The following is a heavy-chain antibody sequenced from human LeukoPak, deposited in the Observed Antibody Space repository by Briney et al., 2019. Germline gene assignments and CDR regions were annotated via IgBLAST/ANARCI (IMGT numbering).Heavy chain of an antibody. D-gene: IGHD6-6*01. CDR3: ARGVAARPYYFYYYLDV. CDR2: INRSGST. CDR1: GESFSSYY. Sequence: SETLSLTCAVYGESFSSYYWSWIRQPPGKGLEWIGEINRSGSTNYNPSLKSRVTISIDTSKKQFSLNLSSVTAADTAVYYCARGVAARPYYFYYYLDVWGEGTTVTVSS. V-gene: IGHV4-34*01. J-gene: IGHJ6*03.